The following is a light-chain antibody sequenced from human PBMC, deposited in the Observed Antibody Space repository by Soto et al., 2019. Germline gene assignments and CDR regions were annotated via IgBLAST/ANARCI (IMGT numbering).Light chain of an antibody. V-gene: IGKV3-15*01. CDR2: GAS. Sequence: EIVMTQSPATLSVSPGERATLSCRASQSVSSNLAWYQQKLGQAPRLLIYGASTRATVIPARFSGSGSGTGFTLTISGLQSEDFAVYYCQHYNNWPRTFGQGTKVQIK. J-gene: IGKJ1*01. CDR3: QHYNNWPRT. CDR1: QSVSSN.